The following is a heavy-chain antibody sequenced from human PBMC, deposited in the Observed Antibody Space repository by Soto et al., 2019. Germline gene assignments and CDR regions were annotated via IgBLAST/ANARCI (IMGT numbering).Heavy chain of an antibody. V-gene: IGHV3-53*01. Sequence: GSLRLSCAASGLTVSSKYMSWVRQAPGKGLEWVSVIYSGGSTYYADSVKGRFTISRDNSKNTLYLQMNSLRAEDTAVYYCASSSSWSRVDYWGQGTLVTVSS. D-gene: IGHD6-13*01. J-gene: IGHJ4*02. CDR2: IYSGGST. CDR1: GLTVSSKY. CDR3: ASSSSWSRVDY.